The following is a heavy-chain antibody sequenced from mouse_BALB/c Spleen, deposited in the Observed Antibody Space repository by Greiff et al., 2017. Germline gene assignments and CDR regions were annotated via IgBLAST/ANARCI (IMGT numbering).Heavy chain of an antibody. J-gene: IGHJ4*01. CDR2: IWAGGST. Sequence: VQLQQSGPGLVAPSQSLSITCTVSGFSLTSYGVHWVRQPPGKGLEWLGVIWAGGSTNYNSALMSRLSISKDNSKSQVFLKMNSLQTDDTAMYYCAREKYGDCDYAMDYWGQGTSVTVSS. CDR3: AREKYGDCDYAMDY. D-gene: IGHD2-13*01. CDR1: GFSLTSYG. V-gene: IGHV2-9*02.